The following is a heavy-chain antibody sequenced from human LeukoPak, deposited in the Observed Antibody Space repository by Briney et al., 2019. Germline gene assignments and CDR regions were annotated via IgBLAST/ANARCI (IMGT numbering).Heavy chain of an antibody. CDR2: ISGSGGST. V-gene: IGHV3-23*01. CDR3: ARGYFDWPLYYFDY. D-gene: IGHD3-9*01. J-gene: IGHJ4*02. Sequence: GGSLRLSCAASGFTFSSYGMSWVRQAPGKGLEWVSAISGSGGSTYYADSVKGRFTISRDNSKNTLYLQMNSLRAEDTAVYYCARGYFDWPLYYFDYWGQGTLVTVSS. CDR1: GFTFSSYG.